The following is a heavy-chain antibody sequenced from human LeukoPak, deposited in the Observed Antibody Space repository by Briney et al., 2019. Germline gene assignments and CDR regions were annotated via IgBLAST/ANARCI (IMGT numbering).Heavy chain of an antibody. J-gene: IGHJ4*02. D-gene: IGHD3-22*01. CDR2: IYYSGST. CDR3: ARLPYYYDSSGYYYFSFDY. V-gene: IGHV4-30-4*01. Sequence: SETLSLTCTVSGGSISSGDYYWSWIRQPPGKGLEWIGYIYYSGSTYYNPSLKSRVTISVDTSKNQFSLKLSSVTAADTAVYYCARLPYYYDSSGYYYFSFDYWGQGTLVTVSS. CDR1: GGSISSGDYY.